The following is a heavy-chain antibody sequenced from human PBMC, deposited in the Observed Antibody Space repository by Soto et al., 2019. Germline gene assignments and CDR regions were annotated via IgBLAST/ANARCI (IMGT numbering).Heavy chain of an antibody. CDR3: AAVAGQRGVWFWFDP. D-gene: IGHD3-10*01. Sequence: SVKVSCKASGFTFTSSAVQWVRQARGQRLEWIGWIVVGSGNTNYAQKFQERVTITRDMSTSTAYMELSSLRSEDTAVYYCAAVAGQRGVWFWFDPWGQGTLVTVSS. V-gene: IGHV1-58*01. CDR2: IVVGSGNT. J-gene: IGHJ5*02. CDR1: GFTFTSSA.